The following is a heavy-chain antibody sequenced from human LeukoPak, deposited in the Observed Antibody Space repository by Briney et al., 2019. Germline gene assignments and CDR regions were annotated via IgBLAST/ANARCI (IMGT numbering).Heavy chain of an antibody. J-gene: IGHJ3*02. D-gene: IGHD3-9*01. CDR3: ARDAHTLYDILTGYYLNAFDI. V-gene: IGHV3-33*01. CDR1: GFTFSSYG. CDR2: IWSDGSNK. Sequence: GGSLRLSCAASGFTFSSYGMHWVRQTPGKGLEWVAIIWSDGSNKYYADSVKGRFTISRDNAKNSLYLQMNSLRAEDTAVYYCARDAHTLYDILTGYYLNAFDIWGQGTMVTVSS.